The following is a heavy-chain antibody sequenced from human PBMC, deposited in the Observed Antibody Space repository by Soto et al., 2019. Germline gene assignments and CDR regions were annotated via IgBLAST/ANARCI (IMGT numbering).Heavy chain of an antibody. CDR1: GFTFSSYA. V-gene: IGHV3-23*01. Sequence: GGSLRLSCAASGFTFSSYAMSWVRQAPGKGLEWVSAISGSGGSTYYADSVKGRFTISRDNSKNTLYQQMNSLRAEDTAVYYCAKDFSDSSGPIKVGDYWGQGTLVTVSS. D-gene: IGHD3-22*01. J-gene: IGHJ4*02. CDR3: AKDFSDSSGPIKVGDY. CDR2: ISGSGGST.